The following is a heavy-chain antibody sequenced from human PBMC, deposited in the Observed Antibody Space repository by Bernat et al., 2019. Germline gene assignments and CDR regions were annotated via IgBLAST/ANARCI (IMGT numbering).Heavy chain of an antibody. CDR1: GFIFSSYG. V-gene: IGHV3-33*01. J-gene: IGHJ3*02. D-gene: IGHD1-1*01. CDR2: ICYDGSNI. CDR3: ARDRRSPWNAFDI. Sequence: QVQLVESGGGVVQPGRSLRLSCAASGFIFSSYGMHWVRQAPGKGLEWVAGICYDGSNIYYADSVKGRFTISRDNSKNTLYLQMNSLRAEDTAVYYCARDRRSPWNAFDIWGQGTMVTVSS.